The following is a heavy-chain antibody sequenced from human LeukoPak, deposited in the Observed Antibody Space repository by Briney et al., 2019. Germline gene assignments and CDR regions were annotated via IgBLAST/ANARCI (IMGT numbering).Heavy chain of an antibody. D-gene: IGHD2-8*01. Sequence: PGGSLRLSCAASGFTVSSNYMSWVRQAPGKGLEWVSVIYSGGSTYYADSVKGRFTISRDNSKNTLYLQMNSLRAEDTAVYYFARRLMGTRDAFEIWGQGTMVTVSS. CDR3: ARRLMGTRDAFEI. V-gene: IGHV3-66*04. CDR2: IYSGGST. CDR1: GFTVSSNY. J-gene: IGHJ3*02.